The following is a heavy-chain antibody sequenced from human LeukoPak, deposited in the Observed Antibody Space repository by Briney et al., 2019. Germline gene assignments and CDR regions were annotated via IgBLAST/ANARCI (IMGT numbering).Heavy chain of an antibody. V-gene: IGHV3-9*01. CDR3: AKGPSLAYFDY. CDR1: GFTFDDYA. CDR2: ISWNSGSI. J-gene: IGHJ4*02. D-gene: IGHD6-13*01. Sequence: GGSVRLSCAASGFTFDDYAMHWVRQAPGKGLEWVSGISWNSGSIGYADSVKGRFTISRDNAKNSLYLQMNSLRAEGTALYYCAKGPSLAYFDYWGQGTLVTVSS.